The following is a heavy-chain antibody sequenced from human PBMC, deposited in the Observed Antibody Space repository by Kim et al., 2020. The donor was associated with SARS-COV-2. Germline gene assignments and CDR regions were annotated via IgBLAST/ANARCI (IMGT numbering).Heavy chain of an antibody. CDR1: GFTFGDSC. V-gene: IGHV3-7*03. J-gene: IGHJ4*02. Sequence: GGSLRLSCVASGFTFGDSCMAWVRQAPGKGLEWVANMNQDGSQRRYVDSVRGRFTISRDNAKNSVFLQMNSLRAEDSGVYYCATSMVRAAYDYWGQGTLVSVSS. CDR2: MNQDGSQR. D-gene: IGHD3-10*01. CDR3: ATSMVRAAYDY.